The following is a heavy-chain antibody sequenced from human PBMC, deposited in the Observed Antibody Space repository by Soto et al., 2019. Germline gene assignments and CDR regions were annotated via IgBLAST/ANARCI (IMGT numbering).Heavy chain of an antibody. D-gene: IGHD3-3*01. CDR1: GFSLSTSGVG. Sequence: SGPTLVKPTQTLTLTCTFSGFSLSTSGVGVGWIRQPPGKALEWLALIYWDDDKRYSPSLKSRLTITKDTSKNQVVLTMTNMDPVDTATYYCAHLRFLEWLEDNNWFDPWGQGTLVTVSS. J-gene: IGHJ5*02. V-gene: IGHV2-5*02. CDR3: AHLRFLEWLEDNNWFDP. CDR2: IYWDDDK.